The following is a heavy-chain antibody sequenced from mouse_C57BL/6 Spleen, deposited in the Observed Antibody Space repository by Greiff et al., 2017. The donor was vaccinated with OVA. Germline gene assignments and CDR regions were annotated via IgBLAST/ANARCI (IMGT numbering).Heavy chain of an antibody. V-gene: IGHV1-61*01. J-gene: IGHJ2*01. CDR3: ARGGTGSDY. CDR1: GYTFTSYW. Sequence: QVQLQQPGAELVRPGSSVKLSCKASGYTFTSYWMPWVKQRPGPGLAWIGNIYPSDSETHYNQKFKDKATLTVDKSSSTAYMQLSSLTSEDSAVYYCARGGTGSDYWGQGTTLTVSS. CDR2: IYPSDSET. D-gene: IGHD4-1*01.